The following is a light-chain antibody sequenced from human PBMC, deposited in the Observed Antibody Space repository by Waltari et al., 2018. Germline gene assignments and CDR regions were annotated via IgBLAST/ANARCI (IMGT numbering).Light chain of an antibody. CDR3: QIWDNLNGV. J-gene: IGLJ1*01. CDR2: RDT. Sequence: GLAQPLSVSVALGQTATLSCGRDDIGNKKVNWYPQKPGQAPVLVIYRDTNRPSWITERFTGSNAGNSATLTISGVQAGDEADYYCQIWDNLNGVFGPGTKVSIL. CDR1: DIGNKK. V-gene: IGLV3-9*01.